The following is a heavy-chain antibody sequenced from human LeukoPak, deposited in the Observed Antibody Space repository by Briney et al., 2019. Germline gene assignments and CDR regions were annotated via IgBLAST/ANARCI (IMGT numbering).Heavy chain of an antibody. Sequence: SETLSLTCAVYGGSFSGYYWSWIRQPPGKGLEWIGEINHSGSTNYNPSLKSRVTISVDTSKNQFSLKLSSVTAADTAVYYCARVNLPYYYDSSGYYYSFDYWGQGTLVTVSS. V-gene: IGHV4-34*01. CDR2: INHSGST. CDR1: GGSFSGYY. J-gene: IGHJ4*02. CDR3: ARVNLPYYYDSSGYYYSFDY. D-gene: IGHD3-22*01.